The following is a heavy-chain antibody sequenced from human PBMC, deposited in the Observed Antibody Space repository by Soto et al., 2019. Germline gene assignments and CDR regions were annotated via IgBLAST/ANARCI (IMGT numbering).Heavy chain of an antibody. Sequence: QVQLVQSGAEVKKPGASVKLSCRTSGYTFTHYYIHWVRQAPGQGLEWLAIINPASGSTNYAQDFQGSVTLTMDTSTTTVYMELSGLRAEDTASFYCARDLAAGDHWGQGTLVTVSS. CDR1: GYTFTHYY. CDR3: ARDLAAGDH. D-gene: IGHD6-13*01. V-gene: IGHV1-46*01. J-gene: IGHJ4*02. CDR2: INPASGST.